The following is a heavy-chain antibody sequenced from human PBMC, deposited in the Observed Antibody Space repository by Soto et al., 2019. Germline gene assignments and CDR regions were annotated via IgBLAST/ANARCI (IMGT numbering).Heavy chain of an antibody. J-gene: IGHJ4*02. CDR3: ARGYSGYDLRGY. Sequence: SETLSLTCTVSGGSISSSSYYWGWIRQPPGKGLEWIGSIYYSGSTYYNPSLKSRVTISVDTSKNQFSLKLSSVTAADTAVYYCARGYSGYDLRGYWGQGTLVTVSS. CDR2: IYYSGST. CDR1: GGSISSSSYY. V-gene: IGHV4-39*01. D-gene: IGHD5-12*01.